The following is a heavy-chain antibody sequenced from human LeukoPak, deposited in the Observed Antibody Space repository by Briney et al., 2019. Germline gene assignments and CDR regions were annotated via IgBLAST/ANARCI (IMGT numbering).Heavy chain of an antibody. D-gene: IGHD2-21*01. CDR3: AKDRRVSHSFVGDY. CDR1: GFTFSSYA. CDR2: ISGSGGST. J-gene: IGHJ4*02. Sequence: PGGSLRLSCAASGFTFSSYAMSWVRQAPGEGLEWVSAISGSGGSTYYAGSVKGRFTISRDNSKNTLYLQMNSLRAEDTAVYYCAKDRRVSHSFVGDYWGQGTLVTVSS. V-gene: IGHV3-23*01.